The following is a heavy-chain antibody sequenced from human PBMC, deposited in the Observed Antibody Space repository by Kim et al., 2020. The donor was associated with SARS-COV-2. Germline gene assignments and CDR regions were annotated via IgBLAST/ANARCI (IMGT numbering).Heavy chain of an antibody. CDR2: INHSGST. CDR3: ARGAAGGRWLQKSGIDY. CDR1: GGSFSGYY. Sequence: SETLSLTCAVYGGSFSGYYWSWIRQPPGKGLEWIGEINHSGSTNYNPSLKSRVTISVDTSKNQFSLKLSSVTAADTAVYYCARGAAGGRWLQKSGIDYWG. V-gene: IGHV4-34*01. D-gene: IGHD1-26*01. J-gene: IGHJ4*01.